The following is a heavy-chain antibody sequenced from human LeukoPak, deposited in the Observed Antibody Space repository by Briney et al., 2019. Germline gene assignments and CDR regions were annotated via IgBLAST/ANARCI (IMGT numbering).Heavy chain of an antibody. CDR3: AGSTFGGVIANEYYFDY. Sequence: TPSQTLSLTCTVSGGSISSGGYYWSWIRQHPGKGLEWIGYIYYSGSTYYNPSLKSRVTISVDTSKNQFSLKLSSVTAADTAVYYCAGSTFGGVIANEYYFDYWGQGTLVTVSS. J-gene: IGHJ4*02. V-gene: IGHV4-31*03. D-gene: IGHD3-16*02. CDR2: IYYSGST. CDR1: GGSISSGGYY.